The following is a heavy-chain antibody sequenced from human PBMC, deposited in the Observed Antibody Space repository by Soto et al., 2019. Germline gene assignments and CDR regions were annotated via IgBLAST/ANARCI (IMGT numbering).Heavy chain of an antibody. CDR1: GFTFSSYG. CDR3: AKALGELSPESYDH. Sequence: GGSLRLSCAASGFTFSSYGMHWVRQAPGKGLEWVAIISYDGSNQYYADSVKGRFTISRDNSKNTLYLQMNSLRAEDTAVYYSAKALGELSPESYDHWGQGVLVTVSS. J-gene: IGHJ4*02. V-gene: IGHV3-30*18. D-gene: IGHD3-16*02. CDR2: ISYDGSNQ.